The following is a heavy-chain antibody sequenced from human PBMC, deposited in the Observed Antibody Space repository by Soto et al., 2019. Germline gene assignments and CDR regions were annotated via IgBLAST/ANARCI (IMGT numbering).Heavy chain of an antibody. J-gene: IGHJ6*02. D-gene: IGHD3-3*01. V-gene: IGHV3-48*03. CDR1: GFTFSSYE. CDR2: ISSSGSTI. CDR3: ARDRISDFWSGMDV. Sequence: PGGSLRLSCAASGFTFSSYEMNWVRQAPGKGLEWVSYISSSGSTIYYADSVKGRFTISRDNAKNSLYLQMNSLRAEDTAVYYCARDRISDFWSGMDVWGQGTTVTVSS.